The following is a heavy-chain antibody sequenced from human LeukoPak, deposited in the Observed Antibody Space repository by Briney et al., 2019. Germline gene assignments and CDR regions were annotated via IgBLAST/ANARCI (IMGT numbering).Heavy chain of an antibody. Sequence: KPSETLSLTCTVSGGSISSYYWSWIRQPPGKGLEWIGYIYYSGSTNYNPSLNSRVTISVDTSKNQFSLKLSSVTAADTAVYYCASSVSDYYDATPDAFDIWGQGTMVTVS. J-gene: IGHJ3*02. V-gene: IGHV4-59*01. D-gene: IGHD3-22*01. CDR2: IYYSGST. CDR3: ASSVSDYYDATPDAFDI. CDR1: GGSISSYY.